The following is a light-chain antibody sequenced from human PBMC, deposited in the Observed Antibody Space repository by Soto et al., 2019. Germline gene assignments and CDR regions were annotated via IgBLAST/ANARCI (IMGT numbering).Light chain of an antibody. CDR1: QGISSY. CDR3: QQYYSYPPLT. Sequence: AIRMTQSPSSLSASTGDRVTITCRASQGISSYLAWYQQKSGKAPKLLIYAASTLQSGVPSRFSGSGSGTEFTLTISCLQSEDFATYYCQQYYSYPPLTFGGGTKVEIK. CDR2: AAS. V-gene: IGKV1-8*01. J-gene: IGKJ4*01.